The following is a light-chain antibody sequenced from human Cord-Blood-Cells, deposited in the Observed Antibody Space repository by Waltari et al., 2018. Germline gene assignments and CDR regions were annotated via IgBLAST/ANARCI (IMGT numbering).Light chain of an antibody. CDR3: QQYNNWPPWT. V-gene: IGKV3-15*01. CDR2: GAS. Sequence: EIVMTQSPATLSASPGERATLPCRASQSVSSNLSWYQQKPGQPPRLLIYGASTSATGIPARFSGSGSAATFTLTISSLQSEDFAVYYCQQYNNWPPWTFGQGTKVEIK. CDR1: QSVSSN. J-gene: IGKJ1*01.